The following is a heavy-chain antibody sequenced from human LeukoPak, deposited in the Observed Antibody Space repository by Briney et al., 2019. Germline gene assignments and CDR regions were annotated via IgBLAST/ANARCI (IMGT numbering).Heavy chain of an antibody. V-gene: IGHV3-53*01. CDR1: GFTFSSYA. Sequence: GGSLRLSCTASGFTFSSYAMSWVRQAPGKGLEWVSVIYSGGRTYYADSVKGRFTISRDNSRNTLYLQMNSLRAEDTAVYYCARGLGRELDGAFDIWGQGTMVTVSS. J-gene: IGHJ3*02. CDR3: ARGLGRELDGAFDI. D-gene: IGHD3-10*01. CDR2: IYSGGRT.